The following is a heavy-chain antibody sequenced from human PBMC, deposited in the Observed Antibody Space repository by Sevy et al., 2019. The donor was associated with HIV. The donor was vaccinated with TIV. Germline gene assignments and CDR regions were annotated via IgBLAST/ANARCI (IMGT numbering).Heavy chain of an antibody. Sequence: ASVKVSCKVSGGTFRNYAISWVRQAPGQGLEWMGGIVPSFGTALYAQKFLGRVTITADESTRTAFMELSSLRSEDTAVYFCAGDPQKVGTQPIEYFYYMDVWGKGTTVTVSS. CDR2: IVPSFGTA. CDR3: AGDPQKVGTQPIEYFYYMDV. J-gene: IGHJ6*03. CDR1: GGTFRNYA. V-gene: IGHV1-69*13. D-gene: IGHD5-12*01.